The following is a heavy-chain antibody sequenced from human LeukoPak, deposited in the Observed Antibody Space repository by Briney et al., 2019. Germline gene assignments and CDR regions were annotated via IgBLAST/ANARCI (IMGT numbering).Heavy chain of an antibody. CDR2: INPNSGAT. J-gene: IGHJ4*02. CDR1: GYTFTIYY. V-gene: IGHV1-2*02. Sequence: ASVKVSCKTSGYTFTIYYMHWVRQAPGQGLEWMEWINPNSGATTYAQRFQGRVTMTRDTSISTAYMELSRLRSDDTAVYYCARNPAYCTSTSCYNDYWGQGTLVTVSS. CDR3: ARNPAYCTSTSCYNDY. D-gene: IGHD2-2*02.